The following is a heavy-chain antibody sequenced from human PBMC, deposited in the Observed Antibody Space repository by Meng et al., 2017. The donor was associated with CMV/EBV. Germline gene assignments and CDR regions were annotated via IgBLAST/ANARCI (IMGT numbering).Heavy chain of an antibody. D-gene: IGHD3-3*01. V-gene: IGHV3-48*03. CDR3: AGDVFRGEAFDI. J-gene: IGHJ3*02. CDR2: ISSSGSTT. Sequence: GGSLRLSCEASGFSFRLYEMNWVRQAPGKGLELVSYISSSGSTTHYAESVKGRFTISRDNAKNSVYLQMNTLRAEDTAVYYCAGDVFRGEAFDIWGQGTMVTVSS. CDR1: GFSFRLYE.